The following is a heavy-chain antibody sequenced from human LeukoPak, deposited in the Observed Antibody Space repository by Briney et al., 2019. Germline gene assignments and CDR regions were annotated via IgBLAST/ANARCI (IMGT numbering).Heavy chain of an antibody. CDR2: IYHSGST. CDR3: ARVDSSGRGFDP. Sequence: SGTLSLTCAVSGGSISSSNWWSWVRQPPGKGLEWIGEIYHSGSTNYNPSLKSRVTISVDTSKNQFSLKLSSVTAADTAVYFCARVDSSGRGFDPWGQGTLVTVSS. D-gene: IGHD6-19*01. CDR1: GGSISSSNW. V-gene: IGHV4-4*02. J-gene: IGHJ5*02.